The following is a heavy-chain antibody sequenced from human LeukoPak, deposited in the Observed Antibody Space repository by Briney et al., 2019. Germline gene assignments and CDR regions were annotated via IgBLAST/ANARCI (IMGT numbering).Heavy chain of an antibody. CDR2: INSDGSST. CDR3: ARVQGGYYYDSDY. V-gene: IGHV3-74*01. Sequence: GGSLRLSCAASGFTFTNAWMNWVRQAPGKGLVWVSRINSDGSSTNYADSVKGRFTISRDNAKNTLYLQMNSLRAEDTAVYYCARVQGGYYYDSDYWGQGTLVTVSS. CDR1: GFTFTNAW. J-gene: IGHJ4*02. D-gene: IGHD3-22*01.